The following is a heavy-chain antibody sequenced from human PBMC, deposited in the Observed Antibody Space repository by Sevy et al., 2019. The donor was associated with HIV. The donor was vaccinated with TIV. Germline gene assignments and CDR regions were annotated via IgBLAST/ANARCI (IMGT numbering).Heavy chain of an antibody. CDR1: GFTFSSYG. CDR2: ISSGGTTI. V-gene: IGHV3-48*02. Sequence: GGSLRLSCAASGFTFSSYGMNWVRQAPGKELEWISYISSGGTTIYYADSVKGRFTSSRDNAQNSLHLQMNSLRDDDTAVYYCARDRSSGWSGLGDYWGQGTLVTVSS. D-gene: IGHD6-19*01. CDR3: ARDRSSGWSGLGDY. J-gene: IGHJ4*02.